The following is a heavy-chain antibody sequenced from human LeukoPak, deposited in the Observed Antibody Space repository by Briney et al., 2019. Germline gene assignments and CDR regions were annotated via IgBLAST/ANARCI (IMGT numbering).Heavy chain of an antibody. CDR2: INPNGGGT. Sequence: ASVKVSCKASGYTFTDYFIHWVRQAPGQGLEWMGWINPNGGGTNYAQIFQGRVTMTTDTSTSTAYMELRSLRSDDTAVYYCARSGAIAAAGSHPSEYFQHWGQGTLVTVSS. V-gene: IGHV1-2*02. J-gene: IGHJ1*01. D-gene: IGHD6-13*01. CDR1: GYTFTDYF. CDR3: ARSGAIAAAGSHPSEYFQH.